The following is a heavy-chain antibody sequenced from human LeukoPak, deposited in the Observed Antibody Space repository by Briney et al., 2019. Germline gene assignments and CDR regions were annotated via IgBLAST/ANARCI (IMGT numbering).Heavy chain of an antibody. Sequence: PGGSLRLSCTASGFTFGDYARSWFRQAPGKGLEWVGFIRSKAYGGTTEYAASVKGRFTISRDDSKSIAYLQMNSLKTEDTAVYYCTRGGYYYDSSGYPMGFDYWGQGTLVTVSS. CDR3: TRGGYYYDSSGYPMGFDY. CDR2: IRSKAYGGTT. CDR1: GFTFGDYA. V-gene: IGHV3-49*03. J-gene: IGHJ4*02. D-gene: IGHD3-22*01.